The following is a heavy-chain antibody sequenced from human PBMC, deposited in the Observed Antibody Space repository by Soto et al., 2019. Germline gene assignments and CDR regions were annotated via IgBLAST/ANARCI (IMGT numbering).Heavy chain of an antibody. J-gene: IGHJ6*02. CDR3: AKGIPGIFPYYYGMDV. CDR2: ILDGENDK. Sequence: PGGCLRLSCAASGFTFSRYGMHWVRQAPGKGLQWVAVILDGENDKYYADSVKGRFTISRDNSKNTLYLQMNSLKTEDTAVYYCAKGIPGIFPYYYGMDVWGQGTPVTVSS. V-gene: IGHV3-30*18. CDR1: GFTFSRYG. D-gene: IGHD3-10*01.